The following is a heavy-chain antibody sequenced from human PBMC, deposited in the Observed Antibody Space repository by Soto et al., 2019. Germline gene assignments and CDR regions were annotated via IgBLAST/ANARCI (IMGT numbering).Heavy chain of an antibody. D-gene: IGHD2-21*02. J-gene: IGHJ5*02. CDR2: ISGGGENT. V-gene: IGHV3-23*01. CDR1: GFTFSGYA. Sequence: EVQLLQSGGGLVQPGGSLRLSCAASGFTFSGYAMSWVRQAPGKGLEWVSTISGGGENTYYADSVKGRFTISRDNSKNTLHLQMNSLRAEDTALYYCASLPSATVHLAWFDPWGQGTLVTVSS. CDR3: ASLPSATVHLAWFDP.